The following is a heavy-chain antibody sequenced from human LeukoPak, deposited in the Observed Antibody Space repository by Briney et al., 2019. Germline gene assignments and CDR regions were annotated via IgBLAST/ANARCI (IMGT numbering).Heavy chain of an antibody. J-gene: IGHJ3*02. Sequence: EASVKVSCKASGYTFTTYGISWVRQAPGQGLEWMGWISGYNGNTNYAQKFQGRVTMTTDTSTTTAYMDVRSLRSDDTAVYYCATRSAYSPIAFDIWGQGTMVTVSS. CDR1: GYTFTTYG. V-gene: IGHV1-18*01. CDR2: ISGYNGNT. D-gene: IGHD2-21*01. CDR3: ATRSAYSPIAFDI.